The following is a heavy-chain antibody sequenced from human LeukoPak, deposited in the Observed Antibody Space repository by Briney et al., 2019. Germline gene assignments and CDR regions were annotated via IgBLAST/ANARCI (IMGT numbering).Heavy chain of an antibody. V-gene: IGHV1-69*04. D-gene: IGHD4/OR15-4a*01. CDR2: IIPILGIA. CDR1: GGTFSSYA. J-gene: IGHJ4*02. Sequence: SVKVSCKASGGTFSSYAISWVRPAPGQGLEWMGRIIPILGIANYAQKFQGRVTITADKSTSTAYMELSSLRSEDTAVYCCARGLDGHGAYWGQGTLVTVSS. CDR3: ARGLDGHGAY.